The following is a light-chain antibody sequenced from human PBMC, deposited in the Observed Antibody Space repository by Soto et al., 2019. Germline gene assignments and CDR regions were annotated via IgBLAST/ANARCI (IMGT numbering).Light chain of an antibody. V-gene: IGKV3-11*01. J-gene: IGKJ2*01. CDR2: DAY. CDR1: QSVSSY. Sequence: EIVLTQSPATLSLSPGERATLSCRASQSVSSYLAWYQQKPGQAPRLLIYDAYNRATAIPARFSGSGSGTNFNLNISSREPEDFTVYYCPQRSPWPPYPFGPGNKLEIK. CDR3: PQRSPWPPYP.